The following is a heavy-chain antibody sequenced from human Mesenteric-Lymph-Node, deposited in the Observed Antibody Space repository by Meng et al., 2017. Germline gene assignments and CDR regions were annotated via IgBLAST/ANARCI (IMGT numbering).Heavy chain of an antibody. J-gene: IGHJ6*02. D-gene: IGHD2-21*02. CDR2: ISSSGSTI. Sequence: GESLKISCAASGFTFSDYYMSWIRRAPGKGLEWVSYISSSGSTIYYADSVKGRFTISRDNAKNSLYLQMNSLRAEDTAVYYCARVKGDGDYYYYGMDVWGQGTTVTVSS. CDR3: ARVKGDGDYYYYGMDV. CDR1: GFTFSDYY. V-gene: IGHV3-11*01.